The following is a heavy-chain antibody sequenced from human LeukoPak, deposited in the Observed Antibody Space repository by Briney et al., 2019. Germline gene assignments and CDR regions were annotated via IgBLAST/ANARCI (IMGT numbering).Heavy chain of an antibody. D-gene: IGHD6-19*01. CDR1: GYSFTSYW. V-gene: IGHV5-10-1*01. CDR3: ATIVGSGWYIS. CDR2: INPSDSYT. Sequence: KPGESLRIYCKGSGYSFTSYWISWVRQMPGKGLEWMGRINPSDSYTNHSPSFQGHVTISADRSISTAYLQWSRLKASDTAMYYCATIVGSGWYISWGQGTLVTVSS. J-gene: IGHJ5*02.